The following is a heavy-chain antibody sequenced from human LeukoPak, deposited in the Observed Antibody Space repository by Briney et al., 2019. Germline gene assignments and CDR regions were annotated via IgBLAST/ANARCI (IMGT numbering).Heavy chain of an antibody. CDR3: ARGITMVRGVIMG. J-gene: IGHJ4*02. D-gene: IGHD3-10*01. Sequence: GGSLRLSCAASGFTFSSYSMNWVRQAPGKGLEWVSYISSSSSTIYYADSVKGRFTISRDNAKNSLYLQMNSLRAEDTAVYYCARGITMVRGVIMGGGQGTPVTVSP. CDR1: GFTFSSYS. CDR2: ISSSSSTI. V-gene: IGHV3-48*04.